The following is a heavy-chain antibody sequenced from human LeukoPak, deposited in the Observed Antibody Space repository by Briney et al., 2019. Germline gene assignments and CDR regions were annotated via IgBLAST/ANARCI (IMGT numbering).Heavy chain of an antibody. CDR3: ARAPEGYTVVTIFDL. J-gene: IGHJ4*02. CDR2: IKQDGSEK. CDR1: GFTFSNYW. Sequence: GGSLRLSCAASGFTFSNYWMSWVRQAPGKGLEWVANIKQDGSEKYDVDSVKGRFTISRDNAKNSLYLRMNSLRAEDTAVYYCARAPEGYTVVTIFDLWGQGTLVTVSS. D-gene: IGHD4-23*01. V-gene: IGHV3-7*05.